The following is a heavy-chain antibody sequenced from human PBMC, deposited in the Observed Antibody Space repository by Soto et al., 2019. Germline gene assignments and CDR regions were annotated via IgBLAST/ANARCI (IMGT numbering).Heavy chain of an antibody. CDR1: GYSFSIYY. V-gene: IGHV1-46*01. CDR3: ARGDSSGSYYFDY. Sequence: ASVKVSCKASGYSFSIYYIHWVRQAPGQGLEWMGIIKPSGGFTTYAQKFRGRVTMTRDTPTSTVYMELSSLRSEDTAVYYCARGDSSGSYYFDYWGQGTLVTVSS. CDR2: IKPSGGFT. D-gene: IGHD3-22*01. J-gene: IGHJ4*02.